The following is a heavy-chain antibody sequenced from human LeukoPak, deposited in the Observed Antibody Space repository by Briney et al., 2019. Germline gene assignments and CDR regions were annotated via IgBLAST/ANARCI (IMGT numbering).Heavy chain of an antibody. Sequence: GASVKVSCKASGYTFTSYYMHWVRQAPGQGLEWMGIINPSGGSTTYAQKFQGRATITRDTSTSTAYMEVSSLRSEDTAVYYCARDRHGSGTYNYYGMDVWGQGTTVTVSS. J-gene: IGHJ6*02. D-gene: IGHD3-10*01. CDR2: INPSGGST. CDR3: ARDRHGSGTYNYYGMDV. CDR1: GYTFTSYY. V-gene: IGHV1-46*01.